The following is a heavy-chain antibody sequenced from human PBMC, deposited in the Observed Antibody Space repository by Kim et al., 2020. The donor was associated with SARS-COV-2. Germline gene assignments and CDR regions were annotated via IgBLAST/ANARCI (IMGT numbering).Heavy chain of an antibody. CDR2: INGDGSGT. CDR3: ARGNHHGMGV. V-gene: IGHV3-74*01. CDR1: EFTFSNYW. Sequence: GGSLRLSCAASEFTFSNYWMHWVRQAPGRGLVWVSRINGDGSGTIYADSVKGRFTVSRDNAKTTLFLQMNSLRAEDTAVYYCARGNHHGMGVWGQGTTDT. J-gene: IGHJ6*02.